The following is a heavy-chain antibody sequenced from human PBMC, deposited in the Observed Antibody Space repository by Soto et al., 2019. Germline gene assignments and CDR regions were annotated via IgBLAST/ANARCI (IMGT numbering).Heavy chain of an antibody. CDR2: ISSDGNTQ. Sequence: GRSLRLSCVASGFTFNTYVIHWVRQAPGKGLDWVAVISSDGNTQYYADSVKGRFTISRDNSKNTLYPQMDRLRPEDTAVYYCAKEIAVAGDLDYWGHGTLVTVSS. CDR1: GFTFNTYV. V-gene: IGHV3-30*18. D-gene: IGHD6-19*01. CDR3: AKEIAVAGDLDY. J-gene: IGHJ4*01.